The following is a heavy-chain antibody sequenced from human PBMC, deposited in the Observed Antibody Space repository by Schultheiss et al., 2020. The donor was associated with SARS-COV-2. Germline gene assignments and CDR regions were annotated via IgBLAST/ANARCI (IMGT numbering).Heavy chain of an antibody. CDR1: GDSISSSSYY. V-gene: IGHV4-30-4*01. J-gene: IGHJ6*02. D-gene: IGHD4-17*01. CDR2: IYYSGST. Sequence: SETLSLTCTVSGDSISSSSYYWSWIRQPPGKGLEWIGYIYYSGSTYYNPSLKSRVTISVDTSKNQFSLNLNSVTAADTAVYYCARDGDYYHGLDVWGQGTTVTVSS. CDR3: ARDGDYYHGLDV.